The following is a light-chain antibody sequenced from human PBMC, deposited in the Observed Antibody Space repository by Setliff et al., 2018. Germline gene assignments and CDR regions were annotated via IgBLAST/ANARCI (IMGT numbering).Light chain of an antibody. J-gene: IGLJ1*01. Sequence: QSVLTQPPSVSGAPGQRVTISCTGSSSNIGAGYDVQWYQQLPGTAPKLLIYGTSNRPSGVPDRFSGSKSGTSASLAITGLQAEDEADYYCQSYDSSLSGSYVFGTGTKV. CDR3: QSYDSSLSGSYV. CDR2: GTS. V-gene: IGLV1-40*01. CDR1: SSNIGAGYD.